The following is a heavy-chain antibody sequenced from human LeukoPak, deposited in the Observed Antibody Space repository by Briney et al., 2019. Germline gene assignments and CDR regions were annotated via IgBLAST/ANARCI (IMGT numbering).Heavy chain of an antibody. J-gene: IGHJ5*02. Sequence: SETLSLTCSVSGGSVTSGGFYWGWLRQPPGKGPEWIATIYYTGSTYYNPSLQSRVTISIDTSKNQFSLRLTSVTATDTAVYHCARHSGSGSLSRPFDPWGQGTLVTVSS. CDR2: IYYTGST. D-gene: IGHD3-10*01. CDR3: ARHSGSGSLSRPFDP. V-gene: IGHV4-39*01. CDR1: GGSVTSGGFY.